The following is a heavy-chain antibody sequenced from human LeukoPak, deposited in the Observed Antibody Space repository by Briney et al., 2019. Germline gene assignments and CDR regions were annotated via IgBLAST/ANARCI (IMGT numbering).Heavy chain of an antibody. CDR1: GFTFSSYA. Sequence: GGSLRLSCAASGFTFSSYAMSWVRQAPGKGLEWVAVIWYDGSNKYYADSVKGRFTISRDNSKNTLYLQMNSLRAEDTAVYYCARVSDQLLRIGMDVWGQGTTVTVSS. CDR3: ARVSDQLLRIGMDV. J-gene: IGHJ6*02. V-gene: IGHV3-33*08. CDR2: IWYDGSNK. D-gene: IGHD2-2*01.